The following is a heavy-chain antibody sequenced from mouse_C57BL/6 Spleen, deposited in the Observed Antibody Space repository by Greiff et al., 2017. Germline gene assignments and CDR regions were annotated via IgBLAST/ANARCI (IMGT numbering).Heavy chain of an antibody. CDR2: IDPSDSYT. Sequence: VQLQQPGAELVMPGASVKLSCKASGYTFTSYWMHWVKQRPGQGLEWIGEIDPSDSYTNYNQKFKGKSTLTVDKSSSTAYMQLSSLTSEDSAVXYCARDYSNFQYYFDYWGQGTTLTVSS. CDR1: GYTFTSYW. CDR3: ARDYSNFQYYFDY. D-gene: IGHD2-5*01. J-gene: IGHJ2*01. V-gene: IGHV1-69*01.